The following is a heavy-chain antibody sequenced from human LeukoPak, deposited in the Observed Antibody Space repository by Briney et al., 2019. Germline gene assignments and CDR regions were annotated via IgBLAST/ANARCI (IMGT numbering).Heavy chain of an antibody. D-gene: IGHD2-2*01. Sequence: SVRVSCKASGGTFSSYAISWVRQAPGQGLEWMGRIIPILGIANYAQKFQGRVTITADKSTSTAYMELSSLRSEDTAVYYCARGIVVPAASFYYYGMDVWGQGTTVTVSS. CDR1: GGTFSSYA. CDR2: IIPILGIA. V-gene: IGHV1-69*04. J-gene: IGHJ6*02. CDR3: ARGIVVPAASFYYYGMDV.